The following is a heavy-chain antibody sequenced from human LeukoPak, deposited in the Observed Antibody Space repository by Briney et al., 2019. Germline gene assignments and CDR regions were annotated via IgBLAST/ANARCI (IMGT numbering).Heavy chain of an antibody. CDR3: ARVGYYDSSGPLDY. D-gene: IGHD3-22*01. V-gene: IGHV3-53*01. J-gene: IGHJ4*02. Sequence: PGGSLRLSCAASGFTFSSYAMSWVRQAPGKGLEWVSVIYSGGSTYYVDSVKGRFTISRDNSKNTLYLQMNSLRAEDTAVYYCARVGYYDSSGPLDYWGQGTLVTVSS. CDR1: GFTFSSYA. CDR2: IYSGGST.